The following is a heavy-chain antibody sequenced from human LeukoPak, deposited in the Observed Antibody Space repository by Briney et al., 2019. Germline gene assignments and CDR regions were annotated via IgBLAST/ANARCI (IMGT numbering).Heavy chain of an antibody. CDR3: ARTGDYSTSTGGWFDP. CDR1: GDSISSHY. J-gene: IGHJ5*02. D-gene: IGHD4-11*01. Sequence: PSETLSLTCTVSGDSISSHYWSWVRQAPGKGLEWIGYIFYSGYTNYSPSLKSRVTISLDTSKKQFSLRLTSVTTADTAVYFCARTGDYSTSTGGWFDPWGQGTLVIVSS. CDR2: IFYSGYT. V-gene: IGHV4-59*11.